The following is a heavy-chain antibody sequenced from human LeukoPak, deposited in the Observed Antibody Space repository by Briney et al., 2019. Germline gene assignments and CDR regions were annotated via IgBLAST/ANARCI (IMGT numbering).Heavy chain of an antibody. CDR3: ARGDGFLFY. V-gene: IGHV4-59*01. CDR2: IYYSGST. D-gene: IGHD3-10*01. J-gene: IGHJ4*02. CDR1: GGSFSGYY. Sequence: SETLSLTCAVYGGSFSGYYWSWIRQPPGKGLEWIGYIYYSGSTNYNPSLKSRVTISVDTSKNQFSLKLSSVTAADTAVYYCARGDGFLFYWGQGTLVTVSS.